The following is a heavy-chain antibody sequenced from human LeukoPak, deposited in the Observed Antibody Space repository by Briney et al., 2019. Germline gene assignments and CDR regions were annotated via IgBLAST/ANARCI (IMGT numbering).Heavy chain of an antibody. Sequence: PGGSLRLSCAASGFTFSSYWMHWVRQAPGKGLVWVSRINSDGSSTTYADSVKGRFTFSRDNAENTLYLQMNSLRAEDTAVYYCAREGGSGSYGAFDIWGQGTMVTVSS. V-gene: IGHV3-74*01. J-gene: IGHJ3*02. CDR3: AREGGSGSYGAFDI. CDR1: GFTFSSYW. CDR2: INSDGSST. D-gene: IGHD1-26*01.